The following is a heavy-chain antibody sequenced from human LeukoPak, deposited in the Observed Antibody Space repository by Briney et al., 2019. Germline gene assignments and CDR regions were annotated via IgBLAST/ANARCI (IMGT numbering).Heavy chain of an antibody. D-gene: IGHD3-22*01. CDR2: INPSGGSI. CDR1: GYIFTSYY. J-gene: IGHJ3*02. CDR3: ARGRNYYDSSVYYYEGDAFDI. Sequence: GASVKVSCKASGYIFTSYYMYWVRQAPGQGLEWMGIINPSGGSIRYAQKFQGRVTMTRDTSASTVYMELSSLRSEDTAVYYCARGRNYYDSSVYYYEGDAFDIWGQGTMVTVSS. V-gene: IGHV1-46*01.